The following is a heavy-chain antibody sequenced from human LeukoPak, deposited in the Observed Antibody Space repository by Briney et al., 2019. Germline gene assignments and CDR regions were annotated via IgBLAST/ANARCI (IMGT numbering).Heavy chain of an antibody. CDR2: INWNGGST. CDR1: GFTFDDYG. D-gene: IGHD5-24*01. CDR3: ARDGDRDGYNQGWFDP. V-gene: IGHV3-20*04. Sequence: GGSLRLSCAASGFTFDDYGMSWVRQAPGKGLEWVSGINWNGGSTGYADSVKGRFTISRDNAKNSLYLQMNSLRAEDTALYYCARDGDRDGYNQGWFDPWGQGTLVTVSS. J-gene: IGHJ5*02.